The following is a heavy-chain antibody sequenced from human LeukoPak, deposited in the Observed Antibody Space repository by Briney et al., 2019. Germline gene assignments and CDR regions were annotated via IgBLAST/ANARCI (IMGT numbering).Heavy chain of an antibody. D-gene: IGHD6-19*01. CDR1: GGTFSSYA. V-gene: IGHV1-69*01. Sequence: ASVKVSCKASGGTFSSYAISWVRQAPGQGLEWMGGIIPIFGTANYAQKFQGRVTITADESTSTAYMELSSLRSEDTAVYYCAREVRSGYSSGCLTDYWGQGTLVTVSS. CDR3: AREVRSGYSSGCLTDY. CDR2: IIPIFGTA. J-gene: IGHJ4*02.